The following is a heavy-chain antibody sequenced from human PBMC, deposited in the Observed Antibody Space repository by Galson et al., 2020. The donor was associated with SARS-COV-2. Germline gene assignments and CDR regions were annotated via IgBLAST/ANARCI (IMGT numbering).Heavy chain of an antibody. CDR1: GYSLTELS. Sequence: GESLKISCKVSGYSLTELSMHWVRQAPGKGLEWMGGFDPKDDETIYAQKFQGRITMTEDKSTDTVYMELSSLRSDDTALYYCATSLIVPTINAFDKWGQGTMVTVSS. D-gene: IGHD5-12*01. V-gene: IGHV1-24*01. J-gene: IGHJ3*02. CDR2: FDPKDDET. CDR3: ATSLIVPTINAFDK.